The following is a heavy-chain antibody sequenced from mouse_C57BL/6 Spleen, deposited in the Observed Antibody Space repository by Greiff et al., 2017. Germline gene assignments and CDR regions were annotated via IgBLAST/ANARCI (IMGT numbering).Heavy chain of an antibody. V-gene: IGHV1-80*01. CDR1: GYAFSSYW. CDR2: IYPGDGDT. Sequence: VQVVESGAELVKPGASVKISCKASGYAFSSYWMNWVKQRPGKGLEWIGQIYPGDGDTNYNGKFKGKATLTADKSSSTAYMQLSSLTSEDSAVYFCARGYYGSRDWYFDVWGTGTTVTVSS. J-gene: IGHJ1*03. CDR3: ARGYYGSRDWYFDV. D-gene: IGHD1-1*01.